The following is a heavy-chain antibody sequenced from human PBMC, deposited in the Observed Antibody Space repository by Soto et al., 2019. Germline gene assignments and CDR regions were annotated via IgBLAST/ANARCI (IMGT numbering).Heavy chain of an antibody. Sequence: GPSVKVSCKASGYTFTSYGISWVRQAPGQGLEWMGWISAYNGNTNYAQKLQGRVTMTTDTSTSTAYMELRSLRSDDTAVYYCARDRDSSGYYPSDAFDIWGQGTMVTVSS. V-gene: IGHV1-18*01. CDR1: GYTFTSYG. CDR3: ARDRDSSGYYPSDAFDI. D-gene: IGHD3-22*01. J-gene: IGHJ3*02. CDR2: ISAYNGNT.